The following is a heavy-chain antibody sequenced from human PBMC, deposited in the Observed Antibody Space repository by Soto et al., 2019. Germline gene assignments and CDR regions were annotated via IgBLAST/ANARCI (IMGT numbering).Heavy chain of an antibody. CDR2: INAGNGNT. CDR3: ARVPRTTGGAFDI. CDR1: GYTFTSYA. D-gene: IGHD1-1*01. Sequence: ASVKVSCKASGYTFTSYAMRWVRQAPGQRLEWMGWINAGNGNTKYSQKFQGRVTITRDTSASTAYMELSSLRSEDTAVYYCARVPRTTGGAFDIWGQGTMVTVSS. J-gene: IGHJ3*02. V-gene: IGHV1-3*01.